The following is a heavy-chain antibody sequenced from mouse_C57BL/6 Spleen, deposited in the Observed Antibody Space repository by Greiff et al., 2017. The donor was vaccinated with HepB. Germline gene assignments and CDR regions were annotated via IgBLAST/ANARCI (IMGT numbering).Heavy chain of an antibody. D-gene: IGHD2-1*01. CDR1: GYTFTSYW. J-gene: IGHJ4*01. V-gene: IGHV1-55*01. CDR2: IYPGIGST. CDR3: ARSWGNFLYYAMDY. Sequence: QVQLQQPGAELVKPGASVKMSCKASGYTFTSYWITWVKQRPGQGLEWIGDIYPGIGSTNYNEKFKSKATLTVDTSSSTAYMQLSSLTSEDSAVYYCARSWGNFLYYAMDYWGQGTSVTVSS.